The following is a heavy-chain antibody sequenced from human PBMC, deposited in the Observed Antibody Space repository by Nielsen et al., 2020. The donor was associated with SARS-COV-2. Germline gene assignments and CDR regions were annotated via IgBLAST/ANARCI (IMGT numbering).Heavy chain of an antibody. V-gene: IGHV3-23*01. J-gene: IGHJ4*02. CDR2: ISGSGGST. CDR1: GFTFSSYA. Sequence: GESLKISRATSGFTFSSYAMSWVRQAPGKGLEWVSAISGSGGSTYYADSVKGRFTISRDNSKNTLYLQMNSLRAEDTAVYYCATGWWTFDYWGQGTLVTVSS. CDR3: ATGWWTFDY. D-gene: IGHD2-15*01.